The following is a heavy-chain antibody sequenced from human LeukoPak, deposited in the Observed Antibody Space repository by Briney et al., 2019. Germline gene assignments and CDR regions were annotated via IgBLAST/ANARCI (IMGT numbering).Heavy chain of an antibody. J-gene: IGHJ4*02. V-gene: IGHV1-24*01. D-gene: IGHD2-2*01. Sequence: GASVKVSCKVSGYTLTELSMHWVRQAPGKGLEWMGGFDPEDGETIYAQKFQGRVTMTEDTSTDTAYMELSRLRSDDTAIYYCARANALYCSSTSCLFDYWSQGTLVTVSS. CDR3: ARANALYCSSTSCLFDY. CDR2: FDPEDGET. CDR1: GYTLTELS.